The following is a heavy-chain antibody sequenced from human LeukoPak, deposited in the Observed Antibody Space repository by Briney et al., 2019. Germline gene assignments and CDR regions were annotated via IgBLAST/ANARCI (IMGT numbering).Heavy chain of an antibody. CDR2: IYYSGST. CDR1: GGSISSSSYY. Sequence: SETLSLTCTVSGGSISSSSYYWGWIRQPPGKGLEWIGSIYYSGSTYYNPSLKSRVTISVDTSKNQFSLKLNSVTAADTAVYYCARQTGSGLFILPGGQGTLVTVSS. D-gene: IGHD3/OR15-3a*01. J-gene: IGHJ4*02. V-gene: IGHV4-39*01. CDR3: ARQTGSGLFILP.